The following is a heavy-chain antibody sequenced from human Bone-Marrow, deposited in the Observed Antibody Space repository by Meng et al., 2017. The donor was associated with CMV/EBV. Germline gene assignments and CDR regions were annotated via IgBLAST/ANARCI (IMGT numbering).Heavy chain of an antibody. CDR2: IYYSGST. J-gene: IGHJ4*02. V-gene: IGHV4-59*01. Sequence: SETLSLTCTVSGGSISSYYWSWIRQPPGKGLEWIGYIYYSGSTNYNPSLKSRVTISVDTSKNQFSLKLSSVTAADTAVYYCARTPEYCSSTSCYMGYWGQGKRVTGSS. D-gene: IGHD2-2*02. CDR1: GGSISSYY. CDR3: ARTPEYCSSTSCYMGY.